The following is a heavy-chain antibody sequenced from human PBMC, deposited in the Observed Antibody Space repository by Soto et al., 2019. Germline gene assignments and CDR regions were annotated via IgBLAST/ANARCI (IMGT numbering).Heavy chain of an antibody. CDR1: GYTFTNND. D-gene: IGHD5-18*01. CDR3: ARLESFGSLNWFDP. Sequence: QVQLVQSGAEVKKPGASVKVSCKASGYTFTNNDVSWVRQATGQGLEWMGWMNPGSGDTGDAQKFQGRVTMTRDIYISTAYMELNSLTSEDTAIYYCARLESFGSLNWFDPWGQGTLVTVSS. CDR2: MNPGSGDT. J-gene: IGHJ5*02. V-gene: IGHV1-8*02.